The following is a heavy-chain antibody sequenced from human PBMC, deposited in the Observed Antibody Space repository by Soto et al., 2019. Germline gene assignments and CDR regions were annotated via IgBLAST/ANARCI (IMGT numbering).Heavy chain of an antibody. CDR3: ARVDTAMVYYYYGMDV. CDR1: GFTFSSYA. CDR2: ISYDGSNK. Sequence: GGSLRLSCAASGFTFSSYAMHWVRQAPGEGLEWVAVISYDGSNKYYADSVKGRFTISRDNSKNTLYLQMNSLRAEDTAVYYCARVDTAMVYYYYGMDVWGQGTTVTVS. D-gene: IGHD5-18*01. V-gene: IGHV3-30-3*01. J-gene: IGHJ6*02.